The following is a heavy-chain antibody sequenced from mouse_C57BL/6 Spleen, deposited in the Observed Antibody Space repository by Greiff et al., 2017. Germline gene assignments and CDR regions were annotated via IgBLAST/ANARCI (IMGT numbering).Heavy chain of an antibody. CDR1: GYTFTSYW. V-gene: IGHV1-69*01. J-gene: IGHJ2*01. CDR2: IDPSDSYT. CDR3: ARKDLYYDYYGNYLDD. D-gene: IGHD2-4*01. Sequence: QVQLKQPGAELVMPGASVKLSCKASGYTFTSYWMHWVKQRPGQGLEWIGEIDPSDSYTNYHQKFKGKSTLTVDKSSSTAYMQLSSLTSENSAVYYCARKDLYYDYYGNYLDDWGKGTTLTVAS.